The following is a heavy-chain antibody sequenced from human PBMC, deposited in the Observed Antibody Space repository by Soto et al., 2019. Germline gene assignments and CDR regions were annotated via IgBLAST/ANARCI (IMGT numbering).Heavy chain of an antibody. CDR2: ISAYNGNT. CDR1: GYTFTSYG. V-gene: IGHV1-18*01. D-gene: IGHD2-15*01. J-gene: IGHJ6*02. Sequence: ASVKVSCKASGYTFTSYGISWVRQAPGQGLEWMGWISAYNGNTNYAQKLRGRVTMTTDTSTSTAYMELRSLRSDDTAVYYCARESPRRGYCSGGSCYYYYHYGMDVWGQGTTVTVSS. CDR3: ARESPRRGYCSGGSCYYYYHYGMDV.